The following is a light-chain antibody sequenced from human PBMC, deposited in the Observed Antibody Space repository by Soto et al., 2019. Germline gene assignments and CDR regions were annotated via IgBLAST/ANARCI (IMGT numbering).Light chain of an antibody. Sequence: EIVLTQSPGPLSLSPGERATLSCRSSQSVRGNYLAWYQQKPGQAPRLLIYGASSRASGIPDRFSGSGSGTDCTLTISSLQSEDVAVYYCQQYNNWPWTLGQGTKVDIK. CDR3: QQYNNWPWT. CDR1: QSVRGNY. CDR2: GAS. J-gene: IGKJ1*01. V-gene: IGKV3-20*01.